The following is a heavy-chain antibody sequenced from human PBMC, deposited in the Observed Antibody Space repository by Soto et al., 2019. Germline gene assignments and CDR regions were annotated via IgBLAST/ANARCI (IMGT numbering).Heavy chain of an antibody. CDR2: IYYSGST. CDR3: AREAQQGGDYSNPNFDY. CDR1: GGSISSGGYY. Sequence: NPSETLSLTCTVSGGSISSGGYYWSWIRQPPGKGLEWIGYIYYSGSTNYNPSLKSRVTISVDTSKNQFSLKLSSATAADTAVYYCAREAQQGGDYSNPNFDYWGQGTLVTVSS. J-gene: IGHJ4*02. V-gene: IGHV4-61*08. D-gene: IGHD4-4*01.